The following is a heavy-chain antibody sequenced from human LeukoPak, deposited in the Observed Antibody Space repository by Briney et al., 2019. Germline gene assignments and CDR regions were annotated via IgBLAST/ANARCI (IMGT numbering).Heavy chain of an antibody. J-gene: IGHJ4*02. CDR3: ARGDSGGMDY. V-gene: IGHV3-30*03. Sequence: PGRSLRLSCAASGFTFSSYGMHWVRQAPGKGLEWVAVILYDGSNKYYADSVKGRFTISRDNANNSLYLQMNSLRAEDTTVYYCARGDSGGMDYWGQGTLVTVSS. CDR2: ILYDGSNK. CDR1: GFTFSSYG. D-gene: IGHD3-16*01.